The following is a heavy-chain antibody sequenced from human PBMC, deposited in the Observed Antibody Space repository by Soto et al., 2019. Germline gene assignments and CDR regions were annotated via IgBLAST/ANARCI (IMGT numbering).Heavy chain of an antibody. Sequence: GGSLRLSCAASGFTFSSYAMHWVRQAPGKGLEWVAVISYDGSNKYYADSVKGRFTISRDNSKNTLYLQMNSLRAEDTAVYYCARDKDYGGYFDYWGQGTLVPVSS. CDR1: GFTFSSYA. V-gene: IGHV3-30-3*01. J-gene: IGHJ4*02. CDR2: ISYDGSNK. CDR3: ARDKDYGGYFDY. D-gene: IGHD4-17*01.